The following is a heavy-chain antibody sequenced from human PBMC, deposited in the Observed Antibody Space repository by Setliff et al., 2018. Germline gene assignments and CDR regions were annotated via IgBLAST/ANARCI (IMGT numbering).Heavy chain of an antibody. D-gene: IGHD3-22*01. CDR1: GFIFSDYH. CDR2: IKEDGSEK. Sequence: GSLRLSCVPSGFIFSDYHMSWVRQAPGKGLEWVANIKEDGSEKYYVDSVKGRFTISRDNGKNSLDLQINNLRDEDTAVYYCARDRWKVIVNRGDDAFDLWGQGTMVTVSS. V-gene: IGHV3-7*01. J-gene: IGHJ3*01. CDR3: ARDRWKVIVNRGDDAFDL.